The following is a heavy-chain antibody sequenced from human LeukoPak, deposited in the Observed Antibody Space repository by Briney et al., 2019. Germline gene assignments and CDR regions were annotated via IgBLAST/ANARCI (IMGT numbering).Heavy chain of an antibody. D-gene: IGHD3-10*01. J-gene: IGHJ4*02. CDR2: ISWDGGST. CDR1: GLTFDDYT. Sequence: PGGPLRLSCAPSGLTFDDYTLHWVRQRPGKGREWIALISWDGGSTYFADSVKGRFTISRDNAKNSLSLQMNSLRVEDTAVYYCVRSYYDGSGYWGQGTLVTVSS. CDR3: VRSYYDGSGY. V-gene: IGHV3-43*01.